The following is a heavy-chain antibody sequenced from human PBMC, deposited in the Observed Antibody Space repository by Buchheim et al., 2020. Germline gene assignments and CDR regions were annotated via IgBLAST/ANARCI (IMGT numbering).Heavy chain of an antibody. CDR2: ISSDGSNK. CDR3: AKDYSSVTTVWYFDL. V-gene: IGHV3-30*18. CDR1: GFTFSRYG. J-gene: IGHJ2*01. Sequence: VQLLESGGGVVQPGRSLRLSCAASGFTFSRYGMHWVRQAPGKGLEWVALISSDGSNKYYADSVKGRFTISRDNSKNTLYLQMNSLRAEDTAVYYCAKDYSSVTTVWYFDLWGRGTL. D-gene: IGHD4-17*01.